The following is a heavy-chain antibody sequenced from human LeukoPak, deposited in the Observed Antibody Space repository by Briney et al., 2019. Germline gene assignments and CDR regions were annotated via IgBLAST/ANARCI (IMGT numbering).Heavy chain of an antibody. V-gene: IGHV1-46*01. CDR3: ARGQRDIVVVPAAPDY. J-gene: IGHJ4*02. CDR1: GYTFTSYD. D-gene: IGHD2-2*01. Sequence: ASVKVSCKASGYTFTSYDINWVRQATGQGLEWMGIINPSGGSTSYAQKFQGRVTMTRDTSTSTVYMELSSLRSEDTAVYYCARGQRDIVVVPAAPDYWGQGTLVTVSS. CDR2: INPSGGST.